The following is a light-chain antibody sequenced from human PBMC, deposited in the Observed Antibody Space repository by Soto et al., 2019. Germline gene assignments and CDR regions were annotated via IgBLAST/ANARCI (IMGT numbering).Light chain of an antibody. CDR2: DAS. J-gene: IGKJ1*01. CDR1: QTLNSNGYNY. Sequence: DIVMTQSPLSLPVTPGEPASISCRSSQTLNSNGYNYLDWYLQKPGQSPQLLIYDASSLESGVPSRFSGSGSGTEFTLTISSLQTDDFATYYCQQYSIYSTFGQGTKVEIK. CDR3: QQYSIYST. V-gene: IGKV2-28*01.